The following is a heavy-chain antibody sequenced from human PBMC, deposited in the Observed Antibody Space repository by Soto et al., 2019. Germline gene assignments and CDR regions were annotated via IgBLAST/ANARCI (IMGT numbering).Heavy chain of an antibody. CDR3: ALYSPCSGGSSYFLAFDI. Sequence: SVKVSCKASGGTFSSYTISWVRQAPGQGLEWMGRIIPILGIANYAQKFQGRVTITADKSTSTAYMELSSLRSEDTAVYYCALYSPCSGGSSYFLAFDIWGQGTTVTVSS. D-gene: IGHD2-15*01. J-gene: IGHJ3*02. CDR2: IIPILGIA. V-gene: IGHV1-69*02. CDR1: GGTFSSYT.